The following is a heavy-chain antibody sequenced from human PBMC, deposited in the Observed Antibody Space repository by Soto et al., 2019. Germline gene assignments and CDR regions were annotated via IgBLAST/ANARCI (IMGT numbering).Heavy chain of an antibody. V-gene: IGHV3-73*01. CDR2: ISSKADSYAT. CDR3: SRNIDYAFDI. CDR1: GFTFSGSV. D-gene: IGHD2-15*01. Sequence: EVQLVESGGGLVQPGGSLKLSCAASGFTFSGSVMYWVRQTSGKGLEWVGRISSKADSYATAYAASVKGRFTISRDDSKNTVYLQMNSLNTEDTAVSYCSRNIDYAFDIWGQGTMVTVSS. J-gene: IGHJ3*02.